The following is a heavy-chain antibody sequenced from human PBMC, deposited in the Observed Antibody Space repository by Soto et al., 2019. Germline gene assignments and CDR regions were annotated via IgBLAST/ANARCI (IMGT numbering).Heavy chain of an antibody. CDR1: GYTFTSYD. CDR3: ARGRRVVGVAAAIYYMDV. J-gene: IGHJ6*03. V-gene: IGHV1-8*01. D-gene: IGHD2-15*01. Sequence: QVQLVQSGAEVKKPGASVKVSCKASGYTFTSYDINWVRQATGQGLEWMGWMNPNSGNTGYAQKFQGRVTMTRNTSISTAYMELSSLRSEDTAVYYCARGRRVVGVAAAIYYMDVWGKGTTVTVSS. CDR2: MNPNSGNT.